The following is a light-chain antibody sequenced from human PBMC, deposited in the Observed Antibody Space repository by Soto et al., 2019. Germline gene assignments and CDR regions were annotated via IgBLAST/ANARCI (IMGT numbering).Light chain of an antibody. J-gene: IGLJ1*01. CDR1: SSDVGSSNF. Sequence: QSALTQPASMSGSPGQSLTISCTGTSSDVGSSNFVSWYQQHPGKAPKLIIYEGSRRPSGVSGRFSGSKSGNAASLTISGLQAEDEADYYCCSFPGTSTLYVFGSGTKLTVL. CDR2: EGS. V-gene: IGLV2-23*01. CDR3: CSFPGTSTLYV.